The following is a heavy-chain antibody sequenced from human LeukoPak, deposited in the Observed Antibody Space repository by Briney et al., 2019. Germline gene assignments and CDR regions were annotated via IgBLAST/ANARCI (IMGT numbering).Heavy chain of an antibody. V-gene: IGHV1-18*01. CDR1: GYTFTSYG. D-gene: IGHD5-12*01. CDR2: ISASDGNT. Sequence: ASVKVSCKASGYTFTSYGISWVRQAPGQGLEWMGWISASDGNTNYAQKLQGRFTMATDTSTSTAYMELRSLRSDDTAVYFCARVADIGATVFGRVYYFDYWGQGTLVTVSS. CDR3: ARVADIGATVFGRVYYFDY. J-gene: IGHJ4*02.